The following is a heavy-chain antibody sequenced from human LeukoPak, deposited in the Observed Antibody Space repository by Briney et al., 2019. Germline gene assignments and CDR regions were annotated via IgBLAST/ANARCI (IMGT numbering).Heavy chain of an antibody. J-gene: IGHJ6*03. V-gene: IGHV4-39*07. Sequence: SETLSLTCTVSGGSISSSSYYWGWIRQPPGKGLEWIGSIYCSGSTYYNPSLKSRVTISVDTSKNQFSLNRISVTAADTAYYMDVWGKRTTVTGSS. CDR2: IYCSGST. CDR3: V. CDR1: GGSISSSSYY.